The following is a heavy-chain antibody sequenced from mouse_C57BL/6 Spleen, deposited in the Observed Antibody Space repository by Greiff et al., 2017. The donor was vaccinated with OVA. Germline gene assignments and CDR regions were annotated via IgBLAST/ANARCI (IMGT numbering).Heavy chain of an antibody. J-gene: IGHJ3*01. V-gene: IGHV1-52*01. D-gene: IGHD2-3*01. CDR3: ARSGSYDGDPPWFAY. CDR2: IDPSDSET. Sequence: QVQLQQPGAELVRPGSSVKLSCKASGYTFTSYWMHWVKQRPIQGLEWIGNIDPSDSETHYNQKFKDKATLTVDKSSSTAYMQLSSLTSEDSAVYYCARSGSYDGDPPWFAYWGQGTLVTVSA. CDR1: GYTFTSYW.